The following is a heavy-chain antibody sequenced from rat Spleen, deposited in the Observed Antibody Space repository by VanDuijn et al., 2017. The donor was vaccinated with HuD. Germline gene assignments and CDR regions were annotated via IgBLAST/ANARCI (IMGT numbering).Heavy chain of an antibody. J-gene: IGHJ3*01. CDR2: ITSGGGAT. CDR1: GFTFSNYY. V-gene: IGHV5-27*01. D-gene: IGHD1-11*01. CDR3: TTETTEGRAY. Sequence: EVQLVESGGGLVQPGRSLTLSCAASGFTFSNYYMAWVRQAPSRGLEWVAYITSGGGATYHRDSVKGRFTISRDNAKSTLYLQMDSLRSEDTATYYCTTETTEGRAYWGQGTLVTVSS.